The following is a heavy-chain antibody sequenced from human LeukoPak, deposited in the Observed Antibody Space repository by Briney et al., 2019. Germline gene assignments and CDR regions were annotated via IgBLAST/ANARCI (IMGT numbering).Heavy chain of an antibody. D-gene: IGHD2-21*02. V-gene: IGHV3-23*01. Sequence: PGGSLRLSCAASGFTFASYAMNWVRQAQGQGLEWVSAISGSSDNTYYAGSVKGRFTISRDNSKNTLYLQMNSLRAEDAAVYYCAKLTGSNCYLPVDYWGQGALVTVSS. CDR3: AKLTGSNCYLPVDY. CDR2: ISGSSDNT. CDR1: GFTFASYA. J-gene: IGHJ4*02.